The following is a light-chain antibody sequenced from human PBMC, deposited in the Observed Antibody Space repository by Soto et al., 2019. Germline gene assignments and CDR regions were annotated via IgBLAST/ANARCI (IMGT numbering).Light chain of an antibody. CDR2: EVS. Sequence: QSVLTQPASVSVAPGQSITISCTGTSSDIGGYNFVSWYQQHPGKAPKLMIYEVSNRPSGVSNRFSGSKSGNTASLTISGIKAEDEADYHCSSYSTTNTLFGTGTKVTVL. J-gene: IGLJ1*01. CDR1: SSDIGGYNF. V-gene: IGLV2-14*01. CDR3: SSYSTTNTL.